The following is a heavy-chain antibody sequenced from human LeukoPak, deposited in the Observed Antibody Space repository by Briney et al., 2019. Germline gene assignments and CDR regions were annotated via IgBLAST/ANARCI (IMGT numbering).Heavy chain of an antibody. CDR1: GFSFRNYA. CDR2: INTDRRIT. D-gene: IGHD1-26*01. Sequence: GGSLRLSCVASGFSFRNYAIHWVRQAPGKGLEYVSVINTDRRITYYADSVKGRFTISRGNSKNTVYLQMGSLRGEDMAVYYCTRDGGSFCDFDYWGQGALVTVSS. CDR3: TRDGGSFCDFDY. J-gene: IGHJ4*02. V-gene: IGHV3-64*02.